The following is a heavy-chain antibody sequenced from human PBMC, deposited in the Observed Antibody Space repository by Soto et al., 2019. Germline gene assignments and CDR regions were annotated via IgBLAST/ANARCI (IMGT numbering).Heavy chain of an antibody. Sequence: SETLSLTCTVSGGSISSSSYYWGWIRQPPGKGLEWIGEINHRGSTNYNPSLKSRVIISLDMSRNQFSLTLNSVTAADTAVYYCVGGTYNFDYWGQGTPVTVSS. CDR1: GGSISSSSYY. D-gene: IGHD4-4*01. CDR3: VGGTYNFDY. J-gene: IGHJ4*02. CDR2: INHRGST. V-gene: IGHV4-61*05.